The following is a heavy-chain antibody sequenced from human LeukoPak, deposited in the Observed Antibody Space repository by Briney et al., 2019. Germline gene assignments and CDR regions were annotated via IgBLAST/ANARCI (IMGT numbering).Heavy chain of an antibody. D-gene: IGHD3-3*01. CDR3: ARAGSGYSPLDY. Sequence: ASVKVSCKASGYTFTSYDINWVRQATGQGLEWMGWMNPNSGDTGYAQKFQGRVTMTRNTSISTAYMELSSLRSEDTAVYYCARAGSGYSPLDYWGQGTLVTVSS. CDR1: GYTFTSYD. J-gene: IGHJ4*02. CDR2: MNPNSGDT. V-gene: IGHV1-8*01.